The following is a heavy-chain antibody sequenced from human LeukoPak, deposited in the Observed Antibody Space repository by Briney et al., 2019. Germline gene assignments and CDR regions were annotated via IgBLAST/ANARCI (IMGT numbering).Heavy chain of an antibody. V-gene: IGHV4-34*01. CDR2: INHSGST. Sequence: SETLSLTCAVYGGSLSGYYWSWIRQPPGKGLEWIGEINHSGSTNYNPSLKSRVTISVDTSKNQFSLKLSSVTAADTAVYYCARILGGLVYWGQGTLVTVSS. D-gene: IGHD4-23*01. CDR3: ARILGGLVY. CDR1: GGSLSGYY. J-gene: IGHJ4*02.